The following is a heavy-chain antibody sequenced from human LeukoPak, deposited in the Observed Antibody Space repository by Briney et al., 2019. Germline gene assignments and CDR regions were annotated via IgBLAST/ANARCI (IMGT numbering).Heavy chain of an antibody. CDR3: ARDQPTYYYDSSGYYRGYYFDY. CDR1: GGSISSYY. V-gene: IGHV4-59*01. J-gene: IGHJ4*02. D-gene: IGHD3-22*01. CDR2: TYYSGST. Sequence: SETLSLTCTVSGGSISSYYWSWIRQPPGKGLEWIGYTYYSGSTNYNPSLKSRVTISVDTSKNQFSLKLSSVTAADTAVYYCARDQPTYYYDSSGYYRGYYFDYWGQGTLVTVSS.